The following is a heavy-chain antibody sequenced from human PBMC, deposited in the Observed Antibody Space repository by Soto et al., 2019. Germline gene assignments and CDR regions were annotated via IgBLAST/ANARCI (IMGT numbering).Heavy chain of an antibody. V-gene: IGHV3-30*18. CDR2: ISYDGSNK. Sequence: QVQLVESGGGVVQPGRSLRLSCAASGFTFSSYGMHWVRRAPGKGLEWVAVISYDGSNKYYADSVKGRFTISRDNSKNTLYLQMNSLRAEDTAVYYCAKVYGYDSSGPPWFDPWGQGTLVTVSS. CDR1: GFTFSSYG. D-gene: IGHD3-22*01. J-gene: IGHJ5*02. CDR3: AKVYGYDSSGPPWFDP.